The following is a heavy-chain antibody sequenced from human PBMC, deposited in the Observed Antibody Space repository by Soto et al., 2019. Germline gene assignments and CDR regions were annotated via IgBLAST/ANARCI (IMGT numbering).Heavy chain of an antibody. V-gene: IGHV4-34*01. CDR1: GGSFSGYY. D-gene: IGHD3-3*01. J-gene: IGHJ5*02. CDR2: INHSGST. CDR3: ARVGGYYDFWSGYYNWWFDP. Sequence: PSETLSLTCADYGGSFSGYYWSWIRQPPGKGLEWIGEINHSGSTNYNPSLKSRVTISVDTSKNQFSLKLSSVTAADTAVYYCARVGGYYDFWSGYYNWWFDPWGQGTLVTVSS.